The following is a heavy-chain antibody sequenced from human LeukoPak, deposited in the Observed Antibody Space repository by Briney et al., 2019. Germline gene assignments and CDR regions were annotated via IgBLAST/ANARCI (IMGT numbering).Heavy chain of an antibody. D-gene: IGHD3-3*01. V-gene: IGHV3-53*01. CDR2: IYSDGTT. CDR3: ARGRRDDFWSGYYRTKDFDY. J-gene: IGHJ4*02. Sequence: GGSLRLSCAASGFTVSNNYMSWVRQAPGKKLEWVSDIYSDGTTFYADSVKGRFTISRDNAKNSLYLQMNSLRAEDTAVYYCARGRRDDFWSGYYRTKDFDYWGQGTLVTVSS. CDR1: GFTVSNNY.